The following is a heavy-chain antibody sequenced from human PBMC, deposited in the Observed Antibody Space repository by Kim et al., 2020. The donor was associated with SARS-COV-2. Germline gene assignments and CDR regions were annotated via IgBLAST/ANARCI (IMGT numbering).Heavy chain of an antibody. Sequence: VKGRFTISRDNAKNSLYLQMNSLRAEDTAVYYCAREPGYSSSWYFSNFDYWGQGTLVTVSS. V-gene: IGHV3-11*06. CDR3: AREPGYSSSWYFSNFDY. D-gene: IGHD6-13*01. J-gene: IGHJ4*02.